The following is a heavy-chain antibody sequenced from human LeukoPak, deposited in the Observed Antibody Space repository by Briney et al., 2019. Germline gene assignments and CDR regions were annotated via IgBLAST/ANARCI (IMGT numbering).Heavy chain of an antibody. CDR2: IVGSGVST. V-gene: IGHV3-23*01. Sequence: GGSLRLSCAASGFTFSSYATNWVRQAPGKGLEWVSGIVGSGVSTYYADSVKGRFTISRDNSKNTLYLQMNSLRAEDTAVYYCAKPVAGPEYFQHRGQGTLVTVSS. D-gene: IGHD6-19*01. CDR1: GFTFSSYA. CDR3: AKPVAGPEYFQH. J-gene: IGHJ1*01.